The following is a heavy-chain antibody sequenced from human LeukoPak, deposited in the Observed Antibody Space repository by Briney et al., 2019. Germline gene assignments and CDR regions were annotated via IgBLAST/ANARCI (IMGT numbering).Heavy chain of an antibody. CDR3: AREGSSWYVYFDY. Sequence: GGSLRLSCVASGFSVSNYYMSWVRQAPGKGLEWVSVISTGGGTSYTDSVKGRFTFSRDNSKNTLFLQMNSLRAEDTGVYYCAREGSSWYVYFDYWGQGTLVTVSS. CDR2: ISTGGGT. D-gene: IGHD6-13*01. CDR1: GFSVSNYY. V-gene: IGHV3-66*01. J-gene: IGHJ4*02.